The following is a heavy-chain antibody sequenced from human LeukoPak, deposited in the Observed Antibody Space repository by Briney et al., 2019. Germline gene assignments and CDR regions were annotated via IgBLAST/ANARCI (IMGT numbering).Heavy chain of an antibody. J-gene: IGHJ4*02. CDR2: IIPIFGIA. Sequence: GRIIPIFGIANYAQKFQGRVTITADKSTSTAYMELSSLRSEDTAVYYCASSDLGYCSGGSCQTFDYWGQGTLVTVSS. CDR3: ASSDLGYCSGGSCQTFDY. V-gene: IGHV1-69*02. D-gene: IGHD2-15*01.